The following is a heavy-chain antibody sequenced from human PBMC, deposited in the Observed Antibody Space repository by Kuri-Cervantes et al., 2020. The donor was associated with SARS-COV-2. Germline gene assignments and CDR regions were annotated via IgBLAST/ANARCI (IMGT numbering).Heavy chain of an antibody. Sequence: GESLKISCAASGFTFSSYAMHWVRQAPGKGLEWVAVISYDGSNKYYADSVKGRFTISRDNSKNTLYLQMNSLRAEDTAVYYCARSARAAGTYYYYGMDVWGQGTTVTVS. D-gene: IGHD6-13*01. CDR2: ISYDGSNK. CDR1: GFTFSSYA. CDR3: ARSARAAGTYYYYGMDV. V-gene: IGHV3-30-3*01. J-gene: IGHJ6*02.